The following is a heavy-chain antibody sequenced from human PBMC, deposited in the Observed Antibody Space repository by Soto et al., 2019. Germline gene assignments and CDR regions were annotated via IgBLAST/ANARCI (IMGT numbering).Heavy chain of an antibody. D-gene: IGHD3-16*01. Sequence: PSETLSLTCTVSDGSISNYYWSWIRQPPGKELEWIGYIYYSGSTNYNPSLKGRVTMSVDTSKNQFSLKLSSVTAADTAVYYCARLGGADDYIWGSYSPPRPFDFWGQGTLVTVSS. J-gene: IGHJ4*02. CDR1: DGSISNYY. CDR2: IYYSGST. V-gene: IGHV4-59*08. CDR3: ARLGGADDYIWGSYSPPRPFDF.